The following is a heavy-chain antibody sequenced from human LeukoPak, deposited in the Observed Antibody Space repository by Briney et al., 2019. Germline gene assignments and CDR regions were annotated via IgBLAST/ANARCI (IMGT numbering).Heavy chain of an antibody. J-gene: IGHJ4*02. CDR1: GFTVSSNY. CDR2: ISSSGSTI. V-gene: IGHV3-11*01. Sequence: GGSLRLSCAASGFTVSSNYMSWVRQAPGKGLEWVSYISSSGSTIYYADSVKGRFTISRDNSKNTLYLQMNSLRAEDTAFYYCARVQQYDKFDYWGQGTLVTVSS. CDR3: ARVQQYDKFDY. D-gene: IGHD3-22*01.